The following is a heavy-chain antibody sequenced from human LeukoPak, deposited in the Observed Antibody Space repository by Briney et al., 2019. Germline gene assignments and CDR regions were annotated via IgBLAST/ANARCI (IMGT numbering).Heavy chain of an antibody. V-gene: IGHV3-64*01. D-gene: IGHD4-17*01. CDR1: GFTFSSYA. CDR3: ARDFQSTVTTPFDY. J-gene: IGHJ4*02. CDR2: ISSNGGST. Sequence: GGSLRLSCAASGFTFSSYAMHLVRQAPGKGLEYVSAISSNGGSTYYANSVKGRFTISRDNSKNTLYLQMGSLRAEDMAVYYCARDFQSTVTTPFDYWGQGTLVTVSS.